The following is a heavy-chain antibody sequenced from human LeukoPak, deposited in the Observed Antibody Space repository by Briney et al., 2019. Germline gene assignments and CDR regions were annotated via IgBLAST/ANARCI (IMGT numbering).Heavy chain of an antibody. CDR1: GGSISNPGYY. CDR3: ARHGLQRFDF. J-gene: IGHJ4*02. D-gene: IGHD2-2*01. CDR2: VYYSGAS. Sequence: PSDTLSLTCPVSGGSISNPGYYWGRLRQPPGKGLEWIGSVYYSGASYKNQSLQSRLTVSIDTSKNQFSLQLCTVTAAHTAVYFCARHGLQRFDFWSPGILVIVSS. V-gene: IGHV4-39*01.